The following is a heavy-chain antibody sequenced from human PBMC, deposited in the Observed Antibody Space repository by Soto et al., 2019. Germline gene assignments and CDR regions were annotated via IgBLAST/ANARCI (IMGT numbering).Heavy chain of an antibody. J-gene: IGHJ5*02. D-gene: IGHD6-13*01. V-gene: IGHV1-46*01. Sequence: QVQLVQSGAEVKRPGASVQVSCKASGYTFTNNYIHWVRRAPGQGLEWMGTINPRAGNTNNAQKFQGRVTLTRDTSTSTVYMDLRSLTSEATAVYYCARDHSISSSGAWWLDPWGQGTLVTVSP. CDR3: ARDHSISSSGAWWLDP. CDR1: GYTFTNNY. CDR2: INPRAGNT.